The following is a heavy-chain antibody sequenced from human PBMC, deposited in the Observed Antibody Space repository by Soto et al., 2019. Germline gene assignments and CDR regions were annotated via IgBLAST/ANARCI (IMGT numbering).Heavy chain of an antibody. CDR2: ISGSGGDT. Sequence: EVQMLESGGGLVQPGGSLRLSCAASGLTFGTYAMTWVRQAPGKGLVWVSAISGSGGDTYYADSVRGRFTISRDNSKNTLYLQMNSLRAEDTAVYYCARYQPYSTGYYYFDHWGQGTLAIVTS. J-gene: IGHJ4*02. V-gene: IGHV3-23*01. CDR1: GLTFGTYA. CDR3: ARYQPYSTGYYYFDH. D-gene: IGHD6-19*01.